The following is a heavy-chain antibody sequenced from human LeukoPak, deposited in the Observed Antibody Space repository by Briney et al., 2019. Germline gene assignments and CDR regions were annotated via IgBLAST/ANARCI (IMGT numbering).Heavy chain of an antibody. CDR1: GFTYSSYA. CDR3: AKDPSGRGYFDY. D-gene: IGHD1-26*01. Sequence: PGGSLRLSCAASGFTYSSYAMSWVRQAPGKELEWVSAISGSGGSTYYADSVKGRFTISRDNSKNTLYLQVNSLRAEDTAVYYCAKDPSGRGYFDYWGQGTLVTVSS. V-gene: IGHV3-23*01. J-gene: IGHJ4*02. CDR2: ISGSGGST.